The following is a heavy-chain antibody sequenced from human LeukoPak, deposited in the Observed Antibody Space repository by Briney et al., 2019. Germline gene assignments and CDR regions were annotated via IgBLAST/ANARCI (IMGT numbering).Heavy chain of an antibody. CDR3: ARDCRWELLEEYAFDI. Sequence: GASVKVSCKASGYTFTSYGISWVRQAPGQGLEWMGWISAYNGNTNYAQKLQGRVTMTTDTSTSTAYMELRSLRSDDTAVYYCARDCRWELLEEYAFDIWGQGTMVTVSS. D-gene: IGHD1-26*01. CDR1: GYTFTSYG. CDR2: ISAYNGNT. V-gene: IGHV1-18*01. J-gene: IGHJ3*02.